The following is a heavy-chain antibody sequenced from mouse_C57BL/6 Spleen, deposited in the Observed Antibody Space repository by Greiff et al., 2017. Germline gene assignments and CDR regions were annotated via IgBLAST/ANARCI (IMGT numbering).Heavy chain of an antibody. Sequence: EVKLMESGPGLVKPSQSLSLTCSVTGYSITSGYYWNWIRQFPGNKLEWMGYISYDGSNNYNPSLKNRISITRDTSKNQFFLKLNSVTTEDTATYYCAREGYYVSFDYWGQGTTLTVSS. CDR2: ISYDGSN. CDR3: AREGYYVSFDY. CDR1: GYSITSGYY. D-gene: IGHD2-3*01. J-gene: IGHJ2*01. V-gene: IGHV3-6*01.